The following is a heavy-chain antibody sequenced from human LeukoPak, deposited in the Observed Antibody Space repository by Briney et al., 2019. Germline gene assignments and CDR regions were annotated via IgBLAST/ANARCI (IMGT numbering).Heavy chain of an antibody. CDR1: GGSISSSNW. V-gene: IGHV4-4*02. Sequence: PSGTLSLTCAVSGGSISSSNWWSWVRQPPGKGLEWIGEIYHSGSTNYNPSLKSRVTISVDTSKNQFSLKLSSVTAADTAVYYCALSHYEVRGVTDAFDIWGQGTMVTVSS. D-gene: IGHD3-10*01. J-gene: IGHJ3*02. CDR2: IYHSGST. CDR3: ALSHYEVRGVTDAFDI.